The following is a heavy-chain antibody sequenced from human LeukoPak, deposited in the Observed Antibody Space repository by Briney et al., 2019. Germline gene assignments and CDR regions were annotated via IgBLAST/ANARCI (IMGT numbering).Heavy chain of an antibody. CDR1: GGSISSYY. V-gene: IGHV4-59*01. Sequence: SETLSLTCTVSGGSISSYYWSWIRQPPGKGLEWIGYIYYSGSTNYNPSLKSRVTISVDTSKNQFSLKLSSVTAADTAVYYCARGGAMVRGVISGYYYYGMDVWGQGTTVTVSS. D-gene: IGHD3-10*01. J-gene: IGHJ6*02. CDR3: ARGGAMVRGVISGYYYYGMDV. CDR2: IYYSGST.